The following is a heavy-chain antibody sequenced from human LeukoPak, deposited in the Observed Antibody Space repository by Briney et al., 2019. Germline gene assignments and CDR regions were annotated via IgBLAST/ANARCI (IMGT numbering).Heavy chain of an antibody. CDR1: DYTFISYG. CDR2: ISSSSGKT. V-gene: IGHV1-18*01. Sequence: GASVKVSCKASDYTFISYGISWVRQAPGQGLEWMGWISSSSGKTNSAQKFQGRVTMTTDTSTSTAYLELRSLRFDDTALYYCARDHASSSGWFDPWGQGTLVTVSS. CDR3: ARDHASSSGWFDP. J-gene: IGHJ5*02. D-gene: IGHD6-6*01.